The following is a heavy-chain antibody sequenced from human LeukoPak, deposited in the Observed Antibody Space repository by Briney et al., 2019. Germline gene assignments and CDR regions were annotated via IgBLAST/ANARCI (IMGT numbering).Heavy chain of an antibody. CDR3: ARGHNWNDRGAFDI. J-gene: IGHJ3*02. D-gene: IGHD1-1*01. CDR1: GFTVSSNY. Sequence: GGSLRVSCAASGFTVSSNYMSWVRQAPGKGLEWVSSIYSGGSTYYADSVKGRFTISRDSSKNTLYLQMSSLRAEDTAVYYCARGHNWNDRGAFDIWGQGTMVTVYS. V-gene: IGHV3-53*01. CDR2: IYSGGST.